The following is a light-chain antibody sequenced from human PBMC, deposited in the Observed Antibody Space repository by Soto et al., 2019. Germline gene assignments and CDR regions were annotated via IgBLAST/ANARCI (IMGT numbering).Light chain of an antibody. CDR3: QKYGSAPWT. CDR1: QGISNS. V-gene: IGKV1-27*01. Sequence: IQMTQSPSSLSASVGDTVTITCRASQGISNSFGWYQQKPGKVPRLLIYAASTLHSGVPSRFSGSGSGTDFTLTISSLQPEDVATYYCQKYGSAPWTFGQGTKVEIK. J-gene: IGKJ1*01. CDR2: AAS.